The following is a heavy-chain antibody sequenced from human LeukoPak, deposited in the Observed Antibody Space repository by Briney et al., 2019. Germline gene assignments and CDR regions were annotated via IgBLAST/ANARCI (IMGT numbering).Heavy chain of an antibody. CDR1: GFIFSNYW. J-gene: IGHJ4*02. D-gene: IGHD3-3*01. CDR3: VRSMSGRNDF. CDR2: IDVVGTRT. Sequence: GGSLRLSCAGSGFIFSNYWVHWVRQAPGKELVWVARIDVVGTRTDYADSVRGRFTISRDNAKNTIYLQMNSLTADDTAVYYCVRSMSGRNDFWGQGTVVTVSS. V-gene: IGHV3-74*01.